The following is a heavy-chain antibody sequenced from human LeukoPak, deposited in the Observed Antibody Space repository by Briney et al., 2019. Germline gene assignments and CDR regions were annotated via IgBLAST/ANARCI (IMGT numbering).Heavy chain of an antibody. CDR2: INPSGGST. CDR3: ARTGDSSSPFDDEYYFDY. D-gene: IGHD6-6*01. Sequence: ASVKVSCKASGYTFTSYYMYWVRQAPGQGLEWMGIINPSGGSTSYAQKFQGRVTMTRDTSTSTVYMELSSLRSEDTAVYYCARTGDSSSPFDDEYYFDYWGQGTLVTVSS. J-gene: IGHJ4*02. CDR1: GYTFTSYY. V-gene: IGHV1-46*01.